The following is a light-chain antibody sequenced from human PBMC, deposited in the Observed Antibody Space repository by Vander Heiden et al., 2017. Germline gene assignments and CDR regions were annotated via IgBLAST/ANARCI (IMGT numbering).Light chain of an antibody. V-gene: IGKV1-8*01. Sequence: AIRLTQSPSSLSASPGDRVTITSSASRSISSYLAWYQQNPGKAPKLLIYAASTLQSGVPSRFSGSGSGTDFTLTISCLQSEDFATYYCQQYYSYPWTFGQGTKVEIK. CDR1: RSISSY. CDR3: QQYYSYPWT. CDR2: AAS. J-gene: IGKJ1*01.